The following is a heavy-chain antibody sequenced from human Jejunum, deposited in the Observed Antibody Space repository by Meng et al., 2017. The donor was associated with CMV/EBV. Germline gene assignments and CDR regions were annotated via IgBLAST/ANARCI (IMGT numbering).Heavy chain of an antibody. D-gene: IGHD1-26*01. CDR2: INPGGTTI. CDR1: GFTVSSYE. V-gene: IGHV3-48*03. Sequence: SGFTVSSYEFNWVGQAPGKGLEWLSHINPGGTTIYYADSVKGRFTISRDDAKSSLYLQMSSLRADDTAVYYCARELPASWEPFDYWGQGTLVTVSS. CDR3: ARELPASWEPFDY. J-gene: IGHJ4*02.